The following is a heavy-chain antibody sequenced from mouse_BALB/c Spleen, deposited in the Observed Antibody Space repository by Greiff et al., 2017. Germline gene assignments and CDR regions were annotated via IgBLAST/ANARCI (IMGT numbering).Heavy chain of an antibody. CDR3: ARDGYPDY. V-gene: IGHV5-4*02. J-gene: IGHJ2*01. D-gene: IGHD2-2*01. CDR1: GFTFSDYY. CDR2: ISDGGSYT. Sequence: EVKLVESGGGLVKPGGSLKLSCAASGFTFSDYYMYWVRQTPEKRLEWVATISDGGSYTYYPDSVKGRFTISRDNAKNNLYLQMSSLKSEDTAMYYCARDGYPDYWGQGTTLTVSS.